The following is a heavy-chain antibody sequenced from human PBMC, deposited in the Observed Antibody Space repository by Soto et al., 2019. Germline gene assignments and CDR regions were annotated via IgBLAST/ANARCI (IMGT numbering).Heavy chain of an antibody. CDR3: ARDLGQLELGY. CDR2: INAGNGNT. CDR1: GYTFTDYF. V-gene: IGHV1-3*01. J-gene: IGHJ4*02. D-gene: IGHD1-1*01. Sequence: ASVKVSCKASGYTFTDYFMNWVRQAPGQRLEWMGWINAGNGNTKYSQKFQGRVTITRDTSASTAYMELSSLRSEDTAVYYCARDLGQLELGYWGQGTLVTVSS.